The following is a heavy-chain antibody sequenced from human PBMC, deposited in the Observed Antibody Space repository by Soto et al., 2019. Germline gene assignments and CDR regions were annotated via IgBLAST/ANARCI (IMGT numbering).Heavy chain of an antibody. CDR2: IFSNDDK. CDR3: ALIKDCSRTDCYLASFDT. J-gene: IGHJ5*02. V-gene: IGHV2-26*01. CDR1: WWSLSNGRLG. D-gene: IGHD2-2*01. Sequence: XGPTLVTPTETLALTCTVYWWSLSNGRLGVGWVRQPPGKALEWLAHIFSNDDKSYSTSLKSRLTISKDTSRSQVVLTMTNMDHVDSATYYCALIKDCSRTDCYLASFDTWGQGTLVTVSS.